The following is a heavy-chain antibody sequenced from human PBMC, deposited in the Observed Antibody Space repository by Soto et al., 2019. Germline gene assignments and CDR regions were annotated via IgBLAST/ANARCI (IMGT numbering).Heavy chain of an antibody. CDR2: IYYSGST. J-gene: IGHJ6*02. CDR3: ARVGDYDFWSGYYYGMDV. V-gene: IGHV4-30-4*01. CDR1: GGSISSGDYY. Sequence: SETLSLTCTVSGGSISSGDYYWSWIRQPPGKGLEWIGYIYYSGSTYYNPSLKSRVTISVDTSKNQFSLKLSSVTAADTAVYYCARVGDYDFWSGYYYGMDVWGQGTTVTVSS. D-gene: IGHD3-3*01.